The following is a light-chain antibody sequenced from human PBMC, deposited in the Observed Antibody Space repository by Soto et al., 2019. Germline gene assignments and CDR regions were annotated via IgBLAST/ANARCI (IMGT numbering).Light chain of an antibody. V-gene: IGLV4-69*01. CDR1: SGHSSSA. J-gene: IGLJ2*01. CDR3: QTWGTGIVV. CDR2: LNSDGSH. Sequence: QSVLTQSPSASASLGASVKLTCTLSSGHSSSAIAWHQQQPEKGPRYLMKLNSDGSHSKGDGIPDRFSGSSSGAERYLTISGLQSEDEADYYCQTWGTGIVVFGGGTQLTVL.